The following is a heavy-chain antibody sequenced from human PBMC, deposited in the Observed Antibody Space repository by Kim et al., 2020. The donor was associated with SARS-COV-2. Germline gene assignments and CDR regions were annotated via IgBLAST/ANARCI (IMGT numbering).Heavy chain of an antibody. CDR1: VYTFTSYA. D-gene: IGHD5-12*01. CDR2: INAGNGNT. CDR3: AGSPVIVATILLFY. J-gene: IGHJ4*02. V-gene: IGHV1-3*01. Sequence: ASVKVSCKASVYTFTSYAMHWVRQAPGKRLEWMGWINAGNGNTKFSQESQGRVTITRDTSASTAYIELSRLRSEDTAVYSCAGSPVIVATILLFYLGQGT.